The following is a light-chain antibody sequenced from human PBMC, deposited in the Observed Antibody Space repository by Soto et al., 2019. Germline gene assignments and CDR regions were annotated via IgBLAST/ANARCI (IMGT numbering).Light chain of an antibody. CDR3: QQCYSSPIT. CDR1: QNILSSSNNKNY. J-gene: IGKJ5*01. V-gene: IGKV4-1*01. Sequence: DIVMTQSPDSLAVSLGERATINCKSSQNILSSSNNKNYLVWYQQKPGQSPKLLISWASTRASGVPDRFSGSGSGTDFTLTISSLRAADVAVYYCQQCYSSPITFGQGTRLEIK. CDR2: WAS.